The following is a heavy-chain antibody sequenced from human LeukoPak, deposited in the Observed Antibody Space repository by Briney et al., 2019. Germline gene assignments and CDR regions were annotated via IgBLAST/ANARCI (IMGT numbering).Heavy chain of an antibody. Sequence: SETLSLTCTVSGGSITSYDWSWIRQPAGKGLEWIGRIYTSGSTKYNPSLKSRVSMSLDTSKNRFSLNVSSVTAADTALYYCERVWATTFDPWGQGTLVTVSS. J-gene: IGHJ5*02. CDR3: ERVWATTFDP. V-gene: IGHV4-4*07. CDR2: IYTSGST. CDR1: GGSITSYD. D-gene: IGHD3-16*01.